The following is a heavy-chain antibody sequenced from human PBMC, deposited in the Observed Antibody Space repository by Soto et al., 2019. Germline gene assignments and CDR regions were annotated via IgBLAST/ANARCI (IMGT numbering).Heavy chain of an antibody. J-gene: IGHJ6*02. D-gene: IGHD2-15*01. CDR3: AGMPRSSRYGTDQYYSLNV. CDR1: AHKFTTYR. CDR2: IDPSDSYT. Sequence: GESLKICCKDSAHKFTTYRICWVRQKPGRGLEWMGRIDPSDSYTNYSPSFQGHVTISVDKATSTAYLEWRSLKASDTATYYCAGMPRSSRYGTDQYYSLNVWGQGTTVTVS. V-gene: IGHV5-10-1*01.